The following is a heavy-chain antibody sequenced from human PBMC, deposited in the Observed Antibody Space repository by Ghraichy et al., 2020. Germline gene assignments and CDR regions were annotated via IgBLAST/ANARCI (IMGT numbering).Heavy chain of an antibody. J-gene: IGHJ3*02. D-gene: IGHD2-2*01. Sequence: GGSLRLSCAAYGFSFSNHAMHWVRQAPGKGLEWVTGMSYDGSSEYYADSVKGRFTISRDNSKNTLYMQMNSLRSEDTAVYYCARGPLGYCRSTSCPDDGLDIWGQGTMVTVSS. CDR2: MSYDGSSE. V-gene: IGHV3-30*04. CDR1: GFSFSNHA. CDR3: ARGPLGYCRSTSCPDDGLDI.